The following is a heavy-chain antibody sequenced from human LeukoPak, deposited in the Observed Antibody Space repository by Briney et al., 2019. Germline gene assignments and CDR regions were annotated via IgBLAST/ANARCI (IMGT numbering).Heavy chain of an antibody. Sequence: GGSLRLSCAASGFTFCSYAMHWVRQAPGKGLEWVAVISYDGSNKYYADSVKGRFTISRDNSKNTLYLQMNSLRAEDTAVYYCARDKVARVSREPNYYFDYWGQGTLVTVSS. CDR2: ISYDGSNK. V-gene: IGHV3-30-3*01. J-gene: IGHJ4*02. D-gene: IGHD4/OR15-4a*01. CDR1: GFTFCSYA. CDR3: ARDKVARVSREPNYYFDY.